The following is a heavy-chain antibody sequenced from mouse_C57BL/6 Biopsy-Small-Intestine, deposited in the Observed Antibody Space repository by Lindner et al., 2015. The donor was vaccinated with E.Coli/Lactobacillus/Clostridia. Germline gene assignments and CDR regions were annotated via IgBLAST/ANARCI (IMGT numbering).Heavy chain of an antibody. CDR2: INPSSACT. CDR3: ARPSYYGYDGAGYFDY. CDR1: GYTFTDYW. Sequence: VQLQESGAELATPGASVKLSCKVSGYTFTDYWIHRIKQRPGQGLEWIGYINPSSACTNSNQKFKDKASLTADRSSTTAYMQLSSLTYEDSAVYFCARPSYYGYDGAGYFDYWGQGTTLTVSS. J-gene: IGHJ2*01. V-gene: IGHV1-7*01. D-gene: IGHD2-9*01.